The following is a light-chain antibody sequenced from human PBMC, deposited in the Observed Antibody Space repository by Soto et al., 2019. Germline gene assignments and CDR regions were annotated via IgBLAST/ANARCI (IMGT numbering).Light chain of an antibody. Sequence: QSALTQPPSASGSPGQSVTISCTGTSSDVGGYNYVSWYQQHPGKAPKLMISEVSKRPSGVPDRFSGSKSGNTASLTVSGLQAEDEADYYCQSYDSSLRGVVFGGGTKLTVL. J-gene: IGLJ2*01. CDR1: SSDVGGYNY. V-gene: IGLV2-8*01. CDR2: EVS. CDR3: QSYDSSLRGVV.